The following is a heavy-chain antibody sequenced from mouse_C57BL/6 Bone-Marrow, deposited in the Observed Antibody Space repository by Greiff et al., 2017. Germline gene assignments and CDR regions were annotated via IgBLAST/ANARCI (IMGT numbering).Heavy chain of an antibody. CDR2: IHPNSGST. CDR3: ARGYDVVAY. J-gene: IGHJ3*01. CDR1: GYTFTSYW. D-gene: IGHD2-14*01. V-gene: IGHV1-64*01. Sequence: VQLQQPGAELVKPGASVKLSCKASGYTFTSYWMHWVKQRPGQGLEWIGMIHPNSGSTNYNEKFKGKATLTVDTSSSTAYMQLSSLTSEDAAVYYCARGYDVVAYWGRGNLVTVSA.